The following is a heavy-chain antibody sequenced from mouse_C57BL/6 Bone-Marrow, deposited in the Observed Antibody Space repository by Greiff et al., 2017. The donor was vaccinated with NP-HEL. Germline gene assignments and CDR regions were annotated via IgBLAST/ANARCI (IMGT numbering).Heavy chain of an antibody. Sequence: VQLKQSGPELVKPGASVKISCKASGYTFTDYYLNWVKQSHGKSLEWIGDIIPNNGGTSYNQKFKGKATLTVDKSSSTAYMELRSLTSEDSAVYYGARWGAYWGQGTLVTVSA. V-gene: IGHV1-26*01. CDR1: GYTFTDYY. CDR3: ARWGAY. J-gene: IGHJ3*01. CDR2: IIPNNGGT.